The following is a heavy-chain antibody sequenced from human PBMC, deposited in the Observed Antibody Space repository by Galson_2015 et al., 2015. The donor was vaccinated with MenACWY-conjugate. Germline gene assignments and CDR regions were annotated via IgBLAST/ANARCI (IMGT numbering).Heavy chain of an antibody. CDR2: LYYGGST. D-gene: IGHD2-21*02. CDR1: GDSVNSNGYY. Sequence: SETLSLTCTVSGDSVNSNGYYWAWIRQPPGKGLEWVASLYYGGSTYYNPSLQSRVTISSDTSKNQFSLRVSSVTAADTAIYYCARRHLTAIPVWGQGTLVTVSS. J-gene: IGHJ4*02. V-gene: IGHV4-39*07. CDR3: ARRHLTAIPV.